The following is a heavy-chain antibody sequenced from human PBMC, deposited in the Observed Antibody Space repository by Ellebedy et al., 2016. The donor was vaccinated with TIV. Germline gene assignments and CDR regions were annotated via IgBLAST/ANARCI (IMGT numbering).Heavy chain of an antibody. CDR1: GFNFRSYW. CDR3: ARRGSYGDYAVQVNSWFDT. J-gene: IGHJ5*02. D-gene: IGHD4-17*01. CDR2: IYQDGSVQ. V-gene: IGHV3-7*01. Sequence: PGGSLRLSCAASGFNFRSYWMTWVRQAPGKGLQWVANIYQDGSVQYYVDSVKGRFTISRDNADNSLFLQMNSLRAEDTAVYYCARRGSYGDYAVQVNSWFDTWGRGTLVAVSS.